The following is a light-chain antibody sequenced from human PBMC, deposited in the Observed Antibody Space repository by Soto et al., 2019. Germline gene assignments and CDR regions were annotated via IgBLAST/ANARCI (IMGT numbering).Light chain of an antibody. Sequence: IQLTQSPSSLSASVGDRVTITCRASQGISSYLAWYPQKPGKAPKLLIYASSTLQSGIPSRFSGSGSGTDFTLTTSTLQPEDFATSYCQQLNSYPRMYTFGQGNKLEI. V-gene: IGKV1-9*01. CDR3: QQLNSYPRMYT. CDR2: ASS. CDR1: QGISSY. J-gene: IGKJ2*01.